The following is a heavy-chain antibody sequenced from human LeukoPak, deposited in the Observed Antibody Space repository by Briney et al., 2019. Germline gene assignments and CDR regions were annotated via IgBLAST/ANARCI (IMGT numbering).Heavy chain of an antibody. V-gene: IGHV4-39*01. CDR2: IYYSGST. J-gene: IGHJ4*02. D-gene: IGHD1-26*01. CDR1: GGSISSSSYY. CDR3: ARNTSDSGTSYFDY. Sequence: KTSETLSLTCTVSGGSISSSSYYWGWIRQPPGKGLEWIGSIYYSGSTYYNPSLKSRVTISVDTSKNQFSLKLDSVTAADTAVYYCARNTSDSGTSYFDYWGQGTLVTVSS.